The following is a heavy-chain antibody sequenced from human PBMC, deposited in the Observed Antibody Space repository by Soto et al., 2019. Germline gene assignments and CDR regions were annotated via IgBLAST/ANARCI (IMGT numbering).Heavy chain of an antibody. J-gene: IGHJ6*02. D-gene: IGHD4-17*01. CDR2: IYYSGST. CDR3: ARQGLEGYGMDV. Sequence: QVQLQESGPGLVKPSQTLSLTCTVSGGSISSGGYYWSWIRQHPGKGLEWIGYIYYSGSTYYNPSLKSRVTRSVDTAKNQFSLKLSSVTAADTAVYYCARQGLEGYGMDVWGQGTTVTVSS. V-gene: IGHV4-31*03. CDR1: GGSISSGGYY.